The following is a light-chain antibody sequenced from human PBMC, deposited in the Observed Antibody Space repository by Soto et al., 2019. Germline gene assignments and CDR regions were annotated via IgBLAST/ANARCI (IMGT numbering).Light chain of an antibody. J-gene: IGKJ4*01. CDR3: QQYL. V-gene: IGKV3-20*01. CDR2: GAS. Sequence: EIVLTQSPGTLSLSPGERAALSCRASQSVSSSYLAWYQQKPGQAPRLLIYGASSRATGIPDRFSGSGSGTDFTLTISRLEPEDFAVYYCQQYLFGGGTKVDTK. CDR1: QSVSSSY.